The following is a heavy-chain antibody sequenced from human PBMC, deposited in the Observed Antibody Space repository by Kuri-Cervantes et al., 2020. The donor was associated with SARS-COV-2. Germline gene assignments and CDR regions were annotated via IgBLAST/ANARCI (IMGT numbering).Heavy chain of an antibody. Sequence: SVKVSCKVSGYTLTELSMHWVRQAPGQGLEWMGGILPILDAANYAQKFQGRVTLTADESTSTAYMELSSLSSEDTAVYYCAREWTAPIEMTTPTHFDYWGHGTLVTVSS. D-gene: IGHD5-24*01. J-gene: IGHJ4*01. CDR1: GYTLTELS. CDR3: AREWTAPIEMTTPTHFDY. V-gene: IGHV1-69*13. CDR2: ILPILDAA.